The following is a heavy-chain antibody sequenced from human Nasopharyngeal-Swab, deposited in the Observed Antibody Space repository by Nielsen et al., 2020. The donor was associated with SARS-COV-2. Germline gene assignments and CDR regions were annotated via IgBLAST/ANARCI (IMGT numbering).Heavy chain of an antibody. V-gene: IGHV3-73*01. CDR1: GFTSSASS. CDR2: VKSKDDNYAT. CDR3: TRQGL. Sequence: GESLQISCPASGFTSSASSMQWVRQASGKGLEWIGLVKSKDDNYATAYAPSSKSRFTISRDDSKNMAYFQMNSLKTEDTAVYYWTRQGLWGQGTLVTVSS. J-gene: IGHJ4*02.